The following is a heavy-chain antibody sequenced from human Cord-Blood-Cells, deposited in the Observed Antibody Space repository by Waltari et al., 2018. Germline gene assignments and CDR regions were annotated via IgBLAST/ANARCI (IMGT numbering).Heavy chain of an antibody. CDR1: GGTFSSYA. CDR3: ARKRGYDYYLDY. Sequence: QVQLVQSGAEVKKPGSSVKVSCKASGGTFSSYAISWVRQAPGQGLEWMGGIFPIFGTANDAQKVPGRVTITADESTSIAYMELSSMRSEDTAVYYCARKRGYDYYLDYWGQGTLVTVSS. D-gene: IGHD5-12*01. CDR2: IFPIFGTA. J-gene: IGHJ4*02. V-gene: IGHV1-69*01.